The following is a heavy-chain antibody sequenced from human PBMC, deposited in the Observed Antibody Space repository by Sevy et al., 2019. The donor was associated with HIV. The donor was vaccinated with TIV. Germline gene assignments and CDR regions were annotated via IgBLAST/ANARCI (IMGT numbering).Heavy chain of an antibody. J-gene: IGHJ3*02. CDR1: GFTFSYYG. CDR2: ITYDGSNK. D-gene: IGHD2-8*02. V-gene: IGHV3-30*02. Sequence: GGSLRLSCAASGFTFSYYGIHWVRQAPGKGLEWVAFITYDGSNKHYADSVKGRFTISRDNSENTLYLQMNSLRAEDTAMYYCARDRKVVLVVYAIPFDAFDIWGQRTLVTVSS. CDR3: ARDRKVVLVVYAIPFDAFDI.